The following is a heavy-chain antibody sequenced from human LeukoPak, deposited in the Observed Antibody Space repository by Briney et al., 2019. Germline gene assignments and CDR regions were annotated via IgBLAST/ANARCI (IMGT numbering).Heavy chain of an antibody. CDR1: GFTFSSYS. J-gene: IGHJ4*02. CDR2: ISSSSSTI. D-gene: IGHD6-19*01. CDR3: AKVPGASIVVAGPFDY. Sequence: PGGSLRLSCAASGFTFSSYSMNWVRQAPGKGLEWVSYISSSSSTIYYADSVKGRFTISRDNAKNSLYLQMNTLRAEDTAVYYCAKVPGASIVVAGPFDYWGQGTLVTVSS. V-gene: IGHV3-48*01.